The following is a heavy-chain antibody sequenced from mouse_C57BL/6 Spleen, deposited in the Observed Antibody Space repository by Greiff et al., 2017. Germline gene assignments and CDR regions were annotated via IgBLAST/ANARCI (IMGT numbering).Heavy chain of an antibody. D-gene: IGHD1-1*01. CDR1: GFTFSSYT. Sequence: DVKLVESGGGLVKPGGSLKLSCAASGFTFSSYTMSWVRQTPEKRLEWVATISGGGGNTYYPDSVKGRFTISRDNAKNTLYLQMSSLRSEDTALYYCARQYYGYYFDYWGQGTTLTVSS. J-gene: IGHJ2*01. V-gene: IGHV5-9*01. CDR2: ISGGGGNT. CDR3: ARQYYGYYFDY.